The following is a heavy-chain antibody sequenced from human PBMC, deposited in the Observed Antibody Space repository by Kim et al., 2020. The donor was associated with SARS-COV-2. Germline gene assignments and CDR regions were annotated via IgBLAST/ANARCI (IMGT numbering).Heavy chain of an antibody. CDR1: GGTFSNYA. CDR3: ARGGQVVIDGRVSLTPSDH. CDR2: ILPMVDIP. D-gene: IGHD2-21*01. V-gene: IGHV1-69*04. J-gene: IGHJ5*02. Sequence: SVKVSCKASGGTFSNYAVNWVRQAPGQGLEWMGRILPMVDIPNYARNSQGRLTTTADKSTSTAYMELTGLTSADTAVYYCARGGQVVIDGRVSLTPSDHGGQGALGTVSS.